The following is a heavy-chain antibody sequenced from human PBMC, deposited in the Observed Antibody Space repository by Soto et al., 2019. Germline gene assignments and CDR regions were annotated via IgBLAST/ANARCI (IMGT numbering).Heavy chain of an antibody. Sequence: QVQLVESGGGVVQPGRSLRLSCAASGFTFRNYALHWVRQAPGKGLEWLAVNSYDLSNSFYSDSVKGRFIISRDNSKNTVYLQVSSLRVEDTAVYYCARDRGPGYCSSTSCYRGTSFDYWGPGTMVTVSS. D-gene: IGHD2-2*02. CDR1: GFTFRNYA. CDR2: NSYDLSNS. J-gene: IGHJ4*02. CDR3: ARDRGPGYCSSTSCYRGTSFDY. V-gene: IGHV3-30-3*01.